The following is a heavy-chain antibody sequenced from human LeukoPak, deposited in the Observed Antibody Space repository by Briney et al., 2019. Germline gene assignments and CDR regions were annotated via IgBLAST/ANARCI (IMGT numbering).Heavy chain of an antibody. D-gene: IGHD1-1*01. J-gene: IGHJ4*02. Sequence: SETLSLTCAVYGGSFSGYYWGWIRQPPGKGLEWIGSIHYSGSTYYNPSLKSRVTISVDTSKNQFSLKLSSVTAADTAVYYCARLKRGGTSIRGVDYWGQGTLVTVSS. V-gene: IGHV4-34*01. CDR3: ARLKRGGTSIRGVDY. CDR1: GGSFSGYY. CDR2: IHYSGST.